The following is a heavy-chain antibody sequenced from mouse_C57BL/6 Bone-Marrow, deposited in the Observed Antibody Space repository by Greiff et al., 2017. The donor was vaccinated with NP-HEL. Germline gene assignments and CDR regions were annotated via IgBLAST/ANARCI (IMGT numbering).Heavy chain of an antibody. J-gene: IGHJ1*03. Sequence: QVQLKQPGAELVKPGASVKLSCKASGYTFTSYWMQWVKQRPGQGLEWIGEIDPSDSYTNYNQKFKGKATLTVDTSSSTAYMQLSSLTSEDSAVYYCARGGGNYSRYVDVWGTGTTVTVSS. CDR2: IDPSDSYT. CDR3: ARGGGNYSRYVDV. D-gene: IGHD2-1*01. CDR1: GYTFTSYW. V-gene: IGHV1-50*01.